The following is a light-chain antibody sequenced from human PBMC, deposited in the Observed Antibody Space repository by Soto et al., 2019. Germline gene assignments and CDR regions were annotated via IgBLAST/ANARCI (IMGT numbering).Light chain of an antibody. CDR1: QSVSSN. CDR3: QQYTT. J-gene: IGKJ1*01. Sequence: EIVMTQSSATLSVSPGERATLSCRASQSVSSNLAWYQQKPGQAPRLLIYGASTRATGIPARFSGSGSGTEFTLTISSLQSEDFAVYYCQQYTTFGQGTKV. V-gene: IGKV3-15*01. CDR2: GAS.